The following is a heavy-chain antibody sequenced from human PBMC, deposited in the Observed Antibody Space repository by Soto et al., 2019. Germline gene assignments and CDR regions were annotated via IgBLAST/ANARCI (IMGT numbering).Heavy chain of an antibody. CDR1: GFTVSSNY. CDR2: IYSGGST. CDR3: ARDPVGHPKQDYYYYYKEV. J-gene: IGHJ6*03. V-gene: IGHV3-66*01. D-gene: IGHD3-16*01. Sequence: PGGSLRLSCAASGFTVSSNYMSWVRQAPGKGLEWVSVIYSGGSTYYADSVKGRFTISRDNSKNTLYLQMNSLRAEDTAVYYCARDPVGHPKQDYYYYYKEVWGKGTTVTVSS.